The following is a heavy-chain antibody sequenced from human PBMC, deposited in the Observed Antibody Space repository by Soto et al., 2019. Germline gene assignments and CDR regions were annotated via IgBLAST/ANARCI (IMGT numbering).Heavy chain of an antibody. CDR3: AKDHLPTTVTTVGY. D-gene: IGHD4-17*01. Sequence: QVQLVESGGGVVQPGRSLRLSCAASGFTFSNYGMHWVRQAPGKGLEWVAVISYHGSDKYYADSVKGRFTISRDNSKNTLYLQMDRLRDEDTAVYYCAKDHLPTTVTTVGYWGQGTLVTVSS. V-gene: IGHV3-30*18. CDR1: GFTFSNYG. CDR2: ISYHGSDK. J-gene: IGHJ4*02.